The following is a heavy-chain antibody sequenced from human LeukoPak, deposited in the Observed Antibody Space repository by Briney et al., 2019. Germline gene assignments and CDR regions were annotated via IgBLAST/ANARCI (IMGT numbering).Heavy chain of an antibody. CDR2: IYYSGST. J-gene: IGHJ4*02. CDR3: ARARYYDFWSGYYRINGIFDY. Sequence: SETLSLTCTVSGGSISSYYWSWIRQPPGKGLEWIGYIYYSGSTNYNPSLKSRVTISVDTSKNQFSLKLSSVTAADTAVYYCARARYYDFWSGYYRINGIFDYWGQGTLVTVSS. D-gene: IGHD3-3*01. V-gene: IGHV4-59*01. CDR1: GGSISSYY.